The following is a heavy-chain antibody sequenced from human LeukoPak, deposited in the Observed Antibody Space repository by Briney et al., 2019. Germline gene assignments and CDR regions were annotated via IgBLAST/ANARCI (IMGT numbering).Heavy chain of an antibody. CDR3: ARDDYGDYYFDS. V-gene: IGHV1-69*13. CDR2: IIPIFGTA. CDR1: GGTFSSYA. Sequence: SVKVSCKASGGTFSSYAISWVRQAPGQGLEWMGGIIPIFGTANYAQKFQGRVTITADESTSTAYMELSSLRSEDTAVYYCARDDYGDYYFDSWGQGTLVTVSS. D-gene: IGHD4-17*01. J-gene: IGHJ4*02.